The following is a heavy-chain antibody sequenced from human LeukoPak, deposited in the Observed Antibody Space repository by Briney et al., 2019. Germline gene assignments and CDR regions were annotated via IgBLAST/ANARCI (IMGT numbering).Heavy chain of an antibody. J-gene: IGHJ3*02. CDR2: INPSAGST. CDR3: ARDHRGKQLWLTRPDEFDAFDI. V-gene: IGHV1-46*01. Sequence: ASVKVSCKASGYTFTNYYMHWVRQAPGQGLEWMGIINPSAGSTSYAQKFQGRITVTRDTSTSTVFMELRSLRPEDTAVYYCARDHRGKQLWLTRPDEFDAFDIWGQGTMVTVSS. D-gene: IGHD5-18*01. CDR1: GYTFTNYY.